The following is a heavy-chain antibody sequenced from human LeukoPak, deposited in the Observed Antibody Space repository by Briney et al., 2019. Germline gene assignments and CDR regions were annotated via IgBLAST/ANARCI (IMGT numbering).Heavy chain of an antibody. J-gene: IGHJ4*02. CDR3: ARHDSQSIAARY. V-gene: IGHV5-51*01. CDR2: IYPGDSDT. Sequence: GEALQISCKGSGYSFTSYWIGWGRPMPGKGLEWMGIIYPGDSDTRYSPSFQGQVTISADKSISTAYLQWSSLKASDTAMYYCARHDSQSIAARYWGQGTLVTVSS. CDR1: GYSFTSYW. D-gene: IGHD6-6*01.